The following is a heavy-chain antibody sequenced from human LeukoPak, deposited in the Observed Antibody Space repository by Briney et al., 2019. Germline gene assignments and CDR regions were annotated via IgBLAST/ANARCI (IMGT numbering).Heavy chain of an antibody. D-gene: IGHD6-13*01. CDR3: ARGAIDTEYSSSWYWDFDY. CDR2: ISSSSSYI. CDR1: GFTFGSYS. Sequence: GGSLRLSCAASGFTFGSYSMNWVRQAPGKGLEWVSSISSSSSYIYYADSVKGRFTISRDNAKNSLYLQMNSLRAEDTAVYYCARGAIDTEYSSSWYWDFDYWGQGTLVTVSS. V-gene: IGHV3-21*01. J-gene: IGHJ4*02.